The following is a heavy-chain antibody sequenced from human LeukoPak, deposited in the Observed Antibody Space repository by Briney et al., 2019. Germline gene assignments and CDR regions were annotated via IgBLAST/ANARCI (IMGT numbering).Heavy chain of an antibody. CDR3: AKNSGRTGWFDP. V-gene: IGHV3-21*01. CDR1: GFTFSTYS. CDR2: ISSSSSYI. Sequence: GGSLRLSCAASGFTFSTYSMNWVRQAPGEGLEWVSSISSSSSYIYYADSVKGRFTISRDNAKNSLYLQMNSLRAEDTAVYYCAKNSGRTGWFDPWGQGTLVTVSS. D-gene: IGHD4-23*01. J-gene: IGHJ5*02.